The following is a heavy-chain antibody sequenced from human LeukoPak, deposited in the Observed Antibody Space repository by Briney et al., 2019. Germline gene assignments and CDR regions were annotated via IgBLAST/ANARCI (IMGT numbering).Heavy chain of an antibody. CDR3: ARDRPGILTGYYMRGPFDY. J-gene: IGHJ4*02. Sequence: GGSLRLSCAASGFTVSSNYMSWVRQAPGKGLEWVSVIYSGGSTHSADSVKGRFTISRDNSKNSLYLQMNSLRAEDTAVYYCARDRPGILTGYYMRGPFDYWGQGTLVTVSS. V-gene: IGHV3-53*05. CDR2: IYSGGST. D-gene: IGHD3-9*01. CDR1: GFTVSSNY.